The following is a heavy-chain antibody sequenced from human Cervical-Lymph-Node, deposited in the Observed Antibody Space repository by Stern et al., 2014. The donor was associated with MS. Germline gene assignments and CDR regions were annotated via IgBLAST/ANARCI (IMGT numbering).Heavy chain of an antibody. Sequence: VQLVQSGGGVVQPGRSLRLSCIASGFTFSNYGMHWVRQAPGKGLGWVATIWHDGSKTYYADSVRGRFTISRDNSKNTLSLQMNSLRVDDTAVHYCVRDWSSNAYKSEDYWGQGTLVTVSS. CDR2: IWHDGSKT. CDR3: VRDWSSNAYKSEDY. J-gene: IGHJ4*02. V-gene: IGHV3-33*01. CDR1: GFTFSNYG. D-gene: IGHD4-11*01.